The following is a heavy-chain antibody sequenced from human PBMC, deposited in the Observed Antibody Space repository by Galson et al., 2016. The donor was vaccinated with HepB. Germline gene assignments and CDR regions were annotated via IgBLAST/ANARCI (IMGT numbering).Heavy chain of an antibody. D-gene: IGHD4-23*01. J-gene: IGHJ6*02. CDR1: GYNFADYW. CDR3: ARRYGNSGAFAMDV. CDR2: IYPGDPDT. Sequence: QSGAEVRKPGESLKISCKGSGYNFADYWIAWARQMSGEGLEWMGIIYPGDPDTRYSPSFQGQVTISADKSLSTAYLQWSSLKASDTAMYYCARRYGNSGAFAMDVWGQGTTVIVSS. V-gene: IGHV5-51*01.